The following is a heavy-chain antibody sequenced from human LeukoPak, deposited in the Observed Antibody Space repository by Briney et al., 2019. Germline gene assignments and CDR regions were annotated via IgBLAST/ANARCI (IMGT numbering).Heavy chain of an antibody. CDR2: IYHSGST. D-gene: IGHD2-2*02. Sequence: KPSETLSLTCAVSGGSISSGGYSWSWIRQPPGKGLEWIGYIYHSGSTYYNPSLKSRVTISVDRSKNQFSLKLSSVTAEDTAVYYCARVTQDIVVVPAAIAYTSFDYWGQGTLVTVSS. CDR3: ARVTQDIVVVPAAIAYTSFDY. V-gene: IGHV4-30-2*01. J-gene: IGHJ4*02. CDR1: GGSISSGGYS.